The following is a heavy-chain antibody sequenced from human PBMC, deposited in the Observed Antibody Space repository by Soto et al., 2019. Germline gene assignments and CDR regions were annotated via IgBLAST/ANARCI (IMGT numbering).Heavy chain of an antibody. CDR1: GYSFTSYW. D-gene: IGHD3-16*01. CDR3: ARYLYYDYVWGPRRYFDY. V-gene: IGHV5-51*01. J-gene: IGHJ4*02. Sequence: RGESLKISCKGSGYSFTSYWIGWVRQMPGKXLEWVGIIYPGDSDTRYSPSFKGQVNISADKSSGTAYLQCSSLKASDTAMYYCARYLYYDYVWGPRRYFDYWGQGTLVTVSS. CDR2: IYPGDSDT.